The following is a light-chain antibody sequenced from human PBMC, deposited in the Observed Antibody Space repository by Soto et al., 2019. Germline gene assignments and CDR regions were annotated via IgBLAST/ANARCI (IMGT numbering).Light chain of an antibody. CDR1: SSDVGGYNY. CDR3: CSYAGTYTNYV. J-gene: IGLJ1*01. Sequence: QAVVTQPRSVSGSPGQSVTISCTGTSSDVGGYNYVSWYQQHPDKAPKLMIYDVSKRPSGVPDRFSGSKSGNTASLTISGLQAEDEADYYCCSYAGTYTNYVFGTGTKLTVL. V-gene: IGLV2-11*01. CDR2: DVS.